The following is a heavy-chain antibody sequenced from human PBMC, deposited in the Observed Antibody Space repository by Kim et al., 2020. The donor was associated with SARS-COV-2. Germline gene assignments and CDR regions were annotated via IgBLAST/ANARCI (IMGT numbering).Heavy chain of an antibody. Sequence: GGSLRLSCAASGFTFSDYYMNWIRQAPGKGLEWVSYISSSGSTIYYADSVKGRFTISRDNAKNSLYLQMNSLRAEDTAVYYCARDRATLFPIGFKRYGMDVWGQGTTVTVSS. CDR3: ARDRATLFPIGFKRYGMDV. D-gene: IGHD1-1*01. V-gene: IGHV3-11*01. CDR1: GFTFSDYY. CDR2: ISSSGSTI. J-gene: IGHJ6*02.